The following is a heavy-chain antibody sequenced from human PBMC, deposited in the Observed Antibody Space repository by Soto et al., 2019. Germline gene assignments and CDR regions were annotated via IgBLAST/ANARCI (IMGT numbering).Heavy chain of an antibody. D-gene: IGHD3-22*01. Sequence: ASVKVSCKVSGYTLTELSMHWVRQAPGKGLEWMGGFDPEDGETIYAQKFQGRVTMTEDTSTDTAYIELSSLRSEDTAVYYCATDLDMIVVVTDHNAWGQGTLVTVSS. CDR2: FDPEDGET. CDR3: ATDLDMIVVVTDHNA. V-gene: IGHV1-24*01. CDR1: GYTLTELS. J-gene: IGHJ4*02.